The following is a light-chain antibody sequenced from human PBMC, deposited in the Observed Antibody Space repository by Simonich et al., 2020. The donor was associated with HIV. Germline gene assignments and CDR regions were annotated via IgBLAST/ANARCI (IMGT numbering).Light chain of an antibody. CDR1: PSVSSNY. CDR2: DAS. CDR3: QQYGSSPYT. J-gene: IGKJ2*01. V-gene: IGKV3D-20*01. Sequence: EIVLTQSPGTLSLSPGEGATLSCRASPSVSSNYLAWYQQTPGLAPRLLIYDASSRATGIPDRFSGFGSGTDFTLTISRLEPEDFAVYYCQQYGSSPYTFGQGTKLEIK.